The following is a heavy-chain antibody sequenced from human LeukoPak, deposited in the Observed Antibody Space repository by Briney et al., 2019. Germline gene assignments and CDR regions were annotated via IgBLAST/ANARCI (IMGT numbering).Heavy chain of an antibody. J-gene: IGHJ5*02. V-gene: IGHV3-53*01. D-gene: IGHD4-17*01. Sequence: GGSLRLSCAASGLTGSHNYVSWVRQAPGKGLEWVSAIHTSGDTCYADSMKGRFTISRDTSKNTLYLQINSLRVEDTAVYYCIVFGDSNHWGQGTLVTVSS. CDR2: IHTSGDT. CDR3: IVFGDSNH. CDR1: GLTGSHNY.